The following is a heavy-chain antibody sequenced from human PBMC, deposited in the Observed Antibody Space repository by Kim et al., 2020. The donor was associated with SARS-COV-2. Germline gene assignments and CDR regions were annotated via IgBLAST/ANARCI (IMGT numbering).Heavy chain of an antibody. V-gene: IGHV3-30*07. D-gene: IGHD1-26*01. J-gene: IGHJ4*02. CDR3: ARDRQGGSYYSLAMDY. Sequence: DTVQGRFTLSRDNSKNMLYLQMNGLRAEDTAVYYCARDRQGGSYYSLAMDYWGQGTLVTVSS.